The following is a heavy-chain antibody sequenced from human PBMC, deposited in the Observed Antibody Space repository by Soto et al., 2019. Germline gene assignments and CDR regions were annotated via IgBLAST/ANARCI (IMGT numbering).Heavy chain of an antibody. D-gene: IGHD3-3*01. J-gene: IGHJ3*02. CDR3: ARFPGGFWSGSRMLGHI. V-gene: IGHV3-74*01. Sequence: EVQLVESGGGLVQPGGSLRLSCAASGLTFSSYWMHWVRQAPGKGLVWVSRINGDGSTTAYADSVKGRFTISRDNAKNTLYLQMNSLRAEDTAVYYCARFPGGFWSGSRMLGHIWGQGTMVTVSS. CDR2: INGDGSTT. CDR1: GLTFSSYW.